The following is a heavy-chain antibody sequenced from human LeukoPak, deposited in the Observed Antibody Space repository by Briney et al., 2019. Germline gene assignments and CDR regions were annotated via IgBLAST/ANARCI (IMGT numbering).Heavy chain of an antibody. D-gene: IGHD4-11*01. CDR3: ARGFEVTVTTS. Sequence: ASVKVSCKASGYTFTSYGISWVRQAPGQGLEWMGWINPNSGGTNYAQKFQGRVTMTRDTSISTAYMELSRLRSDDTAVYYCARGFEVTVTTSWGQGTLVTVSS. CDR1: GYTFTSYG. V-gene: IGHV1-2*02. CDR2: INPNSGGT. J-gene: IGHJ4*02.